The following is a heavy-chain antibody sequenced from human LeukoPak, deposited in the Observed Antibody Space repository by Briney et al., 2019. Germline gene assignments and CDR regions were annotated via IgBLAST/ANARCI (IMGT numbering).Heavy chain of an antibody. D-gene: IGHD5-12*01. V-gene: IGHV1-18*04. CDR3: ARGGYSGLFDY. J-gene: IGHJ4*02. Sequence: ASVKVSFKASGYTFTIYGISWVRQAPGQGGEGMGWISAYNGNTKYTQKLQGRDTMTTDTSTSTAYMELRSLRSDDTAVYYCARGGYSGLFDYWGQGTLVTVSS. CDR2: ISAYNGNT. CDR1: GYTFTIYG.